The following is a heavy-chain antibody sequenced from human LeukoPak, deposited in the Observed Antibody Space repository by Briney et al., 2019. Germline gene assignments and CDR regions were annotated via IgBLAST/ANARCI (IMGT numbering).Heavy chain of an antibody. V-gene: IGHV3-23*01. Sequence: PGGSLRLSCTASGFTFSHYDMTWVRQAPGMGLEWVSSIHGGADIPSYADSVKGRFTISRDNSKNTLFLEMNSLRGEDTAVYYCGRDPNGNYIGAFEMWGPGTKVTVSS. CDR2: IHGGADIP. J-gene: IGHJ3*02. CDR1: GFTFSHYD. CDR3: GRDPNGNYIGAFEM. D-gene: IGHD1-7*01.